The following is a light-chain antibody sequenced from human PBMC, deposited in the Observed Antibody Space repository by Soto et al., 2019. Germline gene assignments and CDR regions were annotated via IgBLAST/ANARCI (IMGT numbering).Light chain of an antibody. Sequence: DIQMTQSPSTLSASVGDRVTITCRASQNIYNYLAWYQQKPGKAPKPLIYKASTLESGVPSRFSGSGSGKEFPLTISSLQPDDFATYYCHQYSVTSSFGPGTKVDVK. CDR3: HQYSVTSS. V-gene: IGKV1-5*03. CDR2: KAS. CDR1: QNIYNY. J-gene: IGKJ3*01.